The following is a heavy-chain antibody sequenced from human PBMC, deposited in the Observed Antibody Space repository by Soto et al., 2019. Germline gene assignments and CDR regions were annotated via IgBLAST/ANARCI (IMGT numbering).Heavy chain of an antibody. V-gene: IGHV3-7*05. Sequence: GGSLRLSCAASGLTFSSYWMSWVRQAPGKGLEWVANIKQDGSEKYYVDSVKGRFTISRDNAKNSLYLQMNSLRAEDTAVYYCARGGYDFWSGYSPNFDYWGQGTLVTVSS. J-gene: IGHJ4*02. CDR1: GLTFSSYW. CDR2: IKQDGSEK. CDR3: ARGGYDFWSGYSPNFDY. D-gene: IGHD3-3*01.